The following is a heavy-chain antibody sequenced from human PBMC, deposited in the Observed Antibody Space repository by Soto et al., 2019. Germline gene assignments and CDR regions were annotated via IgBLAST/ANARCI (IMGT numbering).Heavy chain of an antibody. CDR2: FDPEDGET. CDR1: GYTLTELS. CDR3: ATTAMADYYYYGMDV. V-gene: IGHV1-24*01. Sequence: ASVKVSCKVSGYTLTELSMHWVRQAPGKGLEWMGGFDPEDGETIYAQKFQGRVTMTEDTSTDTAYMELSSLRSEDTAVYCCATTAMADYYYYGMDVWGQGTTVTVSS. D-gene: IGHD5-18*01. J-gene: IGHJ6*02.